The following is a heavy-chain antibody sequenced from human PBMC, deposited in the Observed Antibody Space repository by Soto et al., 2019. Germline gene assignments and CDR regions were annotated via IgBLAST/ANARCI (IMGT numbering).Heavy chain of an antibody. D-gene: IGHD6-19*01. V-gene: IGHV3-23*01. Sequence: GGSLRLSCAASGFTFSSYAMSWVRQAPGKGLEWVSAISGSGGSTYYADSVKGRFTISRDNSKNTLYLQMNSLRAEDTAVYYCASLAGTGKYYYYYGMDVWGQGTTVTVSS. CDR2: ISGSGGST. CDR1: GFTFSSYA. CDR3: ASLAGTGKYYYYYGMDV. J-gene: IGHJ6*02.